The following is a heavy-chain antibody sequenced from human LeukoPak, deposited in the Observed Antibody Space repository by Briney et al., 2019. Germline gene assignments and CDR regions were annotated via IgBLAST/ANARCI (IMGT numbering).Heavy chain of an antibody. Sequence: GGSLRLSCAASGFTFSSYSMNWVRQAPGKGLEWVSSISSSSGNIYYADSVKGRFTISRDNAKNSLYLQMNSLRAEDTAVYYCARALGSYCSSTSCLRDYYFDYWGQGTLVTVSS. CDR2: ISSSSGNI. CDR3: ARALGSYCSSTSCLRDYYFDY. D-gene: IGHD2-2*01. CDR1: GFTFSSYS. J-gene: IGHJ4*02. V-gene: IGHV3-21*01.